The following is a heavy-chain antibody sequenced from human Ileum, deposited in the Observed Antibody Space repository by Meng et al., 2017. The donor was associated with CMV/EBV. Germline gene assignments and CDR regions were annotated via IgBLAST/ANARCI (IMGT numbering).Heavy chain of an antibody. D-gene: IGHD7-27*01. CDR1: CGSRSSYY. Sequence: QREWPEQGPGLVKPSETLSRTCTVSCGSRSSYYGSWIRQPAGKGLEWIGRIYTSGSSNYNSSLKSRVTMSVDTSKNQFSMKLNSVTAADTAVYYCAREGPTDWGRALDYWGQGTLVTVSS. CDR3: AREGPTDWGRALDY. J-gene: IGHJ4*02. V-gene: IGHV4-4*07. CDR2: IYTSGSS.